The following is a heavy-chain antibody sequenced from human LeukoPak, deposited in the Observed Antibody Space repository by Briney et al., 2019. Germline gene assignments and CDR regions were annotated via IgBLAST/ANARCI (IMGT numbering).Heavy chain of an antibody. J-gene: IGHJ4*02. D-gene: IGHD5-18*01. V-gene: IGHV1-69*04. CDR1: GGTFSSYA. Sequence: GASVKVSCKASGGTFSSYAISWVRQAPGQGLEWMGRIIPILGIANYAQKFQGRVTITADKSTSTAYMELSSLRSEDTAVYYCARDRGYSYGYLDYWGQGTLVTVSS. CDR2: IIPILGIA. CDR3: ARDRGYSYGYLDY.